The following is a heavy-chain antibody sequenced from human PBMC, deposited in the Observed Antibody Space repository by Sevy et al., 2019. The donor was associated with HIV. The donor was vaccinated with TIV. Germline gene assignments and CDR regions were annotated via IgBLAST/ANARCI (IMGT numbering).Heavy chain of an antibody. CDR2: IIPILGTV. CDR1: GCTFSSYG. J-gene: IGHJ4*02. D-gene: IGHD6-19*01. V-gene: IGHV1-69*13. CDR3: ARGGGNGWYYFDY. Sequence: ASVKVSCKASGCTFSSYGISWVRQAPGQGLEWMGGIIPILGTVNYAQKFQGRVTITADESTKTAYMELSSLRSEDTAVYYCARGGGNGWYYFDYWGQETLVTVSS.